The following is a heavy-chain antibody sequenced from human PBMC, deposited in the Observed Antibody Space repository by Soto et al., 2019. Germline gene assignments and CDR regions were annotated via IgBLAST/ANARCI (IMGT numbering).Heavy chain of an antibody. J-gene: IGHJ2*01. CDR2: IIPIFGTA. D-gene: IGHD5-12*01. Sequence: QVQLVQSGAEVKKPGSSVKVSCKASGGTFSSYAISWVRQAPGQGLELMGGIIPIFGTANYAQKFQGRVTITADESTSTAYMELSSLRSEDTAVYYCARGGRDGYKSGVPFDLWGRGTLVTVSS. V-gene: IGHV1-69*01. CDR3: ARGGRDGYKSGVPFDL. CDR1: GGTFSSYA.